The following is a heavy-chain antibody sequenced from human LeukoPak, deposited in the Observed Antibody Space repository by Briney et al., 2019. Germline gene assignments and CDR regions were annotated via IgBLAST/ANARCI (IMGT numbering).Heavy chain of an antibody. Sequence: SETLSLTCSVSGASIRNSQCYWGWIRQPPGKGLEWIGNIYNNRSIYYNPSLNGRVTISVDTSKNQFSLKLSSVTAADTAVYYCARRMDPGGAFDIWGQGTMVTVSS. D-gene: IGHD3-16*01. CDR3: ARRMDPGGAFDI. V-gene: IGHV4-39*07. J-gene: IGHJ3*02. CDR2: IYNNRSI. CDR1: GASIRNSQCY.